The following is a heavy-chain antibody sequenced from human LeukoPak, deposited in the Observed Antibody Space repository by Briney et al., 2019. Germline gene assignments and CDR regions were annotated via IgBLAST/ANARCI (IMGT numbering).Heavy chain of an antibody. V-gene: IGHV3-43*02. D-gene: IGHD2-15*01. CDR2: ISGDGGSR. Sequence: GGSLRLSCAVSGFNFNHYAMNWVRQPPGKGLEWVSFISGDGGSRYYADSVKGRFTVSRDNGKNSLYLQMNSLRLGDTALYYCATDCSSNRCYSLWGRGTLVTVSS. CDR1: GFNFNHYA. J-gene: IGHJ2*01. CDR3: ATDCSSNRCYSL.